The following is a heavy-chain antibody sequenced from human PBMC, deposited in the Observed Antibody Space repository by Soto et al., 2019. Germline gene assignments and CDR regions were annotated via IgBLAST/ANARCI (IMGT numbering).Heavy chain of an antibody. D-gene: IGHD4-17*01. J-gene: IGHJ5*02. CDR3: ASPPTVTAVGS. CDR1: GFTFSNYP. Sequence: EVQLLESGGGLIQPGGSLRLSCVASGFTFSNYPMSWVRQAPRRGLEWVSSIGGGGTTTYYADSVRGRFTISRDNSKNTRYLQMNSLRADDTAIYYCASPPTVTAVGSWGQGTLVTVSS. CDR2: IGGGGTTT. V-gene: IGHV3-23*01.